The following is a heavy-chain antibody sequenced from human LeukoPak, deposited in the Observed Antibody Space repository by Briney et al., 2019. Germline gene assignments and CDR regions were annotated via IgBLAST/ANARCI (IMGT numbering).Heavy chain of an antibody. V-gene: IGHV4-59*08. J-gene: IGHJ4*02. D-gene: IGHD3-10*01. CDR3: ARELLGYYFDY. CDR2: MYYSGST. Sequence: SETLSLTCTVSGGSISTYYWSWSRQPPGRGLEWIGYMYYSGSTNYNPSLKSRVTISVDTSKNQFSLKLSSVTAADTAVYYCARELLGYYFDYWGQGTLVTVSS. CDR1: GGSISTYY.